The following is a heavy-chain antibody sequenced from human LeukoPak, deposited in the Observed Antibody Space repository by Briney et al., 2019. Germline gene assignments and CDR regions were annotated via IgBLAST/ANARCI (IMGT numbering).Heavy chain of an antibody. CDR3: ARGRSVTADTAMVAAGL. V-gene: IGHV1-69*05. CDR1: GDTLSSYA. J-gene: IGHJ4*02. Sequence: SVKVSCKASGDTLSSYAISWVPQAPGQGLEWMGAIIPIFGTANYAQKFQGRVTITTDESTSTACMELSSLRTEDTAVYYCARGRSVTADTAMVAAGLWGQGTLVTVSS. CDR2: IIPIFGTA. D-gene: IGHD5-18*01.